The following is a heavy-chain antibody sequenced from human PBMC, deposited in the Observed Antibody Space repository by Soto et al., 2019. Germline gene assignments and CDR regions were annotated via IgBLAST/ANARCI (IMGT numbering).Heavy chain of an antibody. V-gene: IGHV3-74*01. J-gene: IGHJ6*02. Sequence: EVQLVESGGGLVQPGGSLRLSCAASGFTFSSYWMHWVRQAPGKGLVWVSRINSDGCSTSYADSVKGRFTISRDNAKNTLYLQMNSLRAEDTAVYYCAGSGSYRYYGMDVWGQGTTVTVSS. CDR1: GFTFSSYW. CDR2: INSDGCST. CDR3: AGSGSYRYYGMDV. D-gene: IGHD3-10*01.